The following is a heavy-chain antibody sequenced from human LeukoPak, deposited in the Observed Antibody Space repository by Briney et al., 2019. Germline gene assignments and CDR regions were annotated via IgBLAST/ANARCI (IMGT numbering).Heavy chain of an antibody. J-gene: IGHJ6*02. CDR1: GFTFSSYG. CDR3: ARDGGSSSPYYYYYGMDV. Sequence: GRSLRLSCAASGFTFSSYGMHWVRQAPGKGLEWVAVIWYDGSNKYYADSVKGRFTISRDNSKNTLYLQMNSLRAEDTAVYYCARDGGSSSPYYYYYGMDVWGQGTTVTVSS. CDR2: IWYDGSNK. D-gene: IGHD6-6*01. V-gene: IGHV3-33*01.